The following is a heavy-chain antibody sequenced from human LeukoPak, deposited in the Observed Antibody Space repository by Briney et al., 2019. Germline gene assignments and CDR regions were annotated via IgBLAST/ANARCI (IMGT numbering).Heavy chain of an antibody. CDR2: IKEDGSEK. D-gene: IGHD6-19*01. CDR1: GFTFSTYW. V-gene: IGHV3-7*01. Sequence: GGSLRLSCAASGFTFSTYWMSWVRQAPGKGLEWVATIKEDGSEKYYADSVKGRFIISRDNSKNSLNLQMSSLRGEDTAVYYCARAVANIETGVYHNYMDVWGRGTTVTVPS. J-gene: IGHJ6*03. CDR3: ARAVANIETGVYHNYMDV.